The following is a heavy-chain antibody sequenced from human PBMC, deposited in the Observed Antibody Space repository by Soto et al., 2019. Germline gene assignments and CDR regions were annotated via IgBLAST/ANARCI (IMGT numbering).Heavy chain of an antibody. V-gene: IGHV3-23*01. CDR3: AKRDLYY. J-gene: IGHJ4*02. CDR1: GFTFSTSA. Sequence: VQLLESGGGLVQPGGSLRLSCAASGFTFSTSAMSWVRQAPGQGLEWVSGISGSGGTTYYADSVKGRFTISRDNSKNTLYLQLNSLRAEDTAVYYCAKRDLYYWGQGTLATVSS. CDR2: ISGSGGTT.